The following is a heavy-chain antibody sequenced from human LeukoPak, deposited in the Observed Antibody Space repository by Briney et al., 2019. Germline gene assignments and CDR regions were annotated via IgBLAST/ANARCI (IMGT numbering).Heavy chain of an antibody. Sequence: SVKVSCKASGGTLSRYAISWVRQAPGQGLEWMGGIIPILGTANYAQKFQGRVTITADESTGTAYMELSSPRSDDTAVYNCARVVTPRYCSTTRCYWKGWFDPWGQGTLVTVSS. V-gene: IGHV1-69*13. CDR1: GGTLSRYA. CDR2: IIPILGTA. D-gene: IGHD2-2*01. J-gene: IGHJ5*02. CDR3: ARVVTPRYCSTTRCYWKGWFDP.